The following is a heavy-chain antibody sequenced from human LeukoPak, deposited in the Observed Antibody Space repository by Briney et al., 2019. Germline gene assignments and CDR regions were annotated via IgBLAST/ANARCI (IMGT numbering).Heavy chain of an antibody. V-gene: IGHV4-4*07. CDR3: ARDTYYYGSEYYFDY. D-gene: IGHD3-10*01. Sequence: SETLSLTCTVSGGSISSYYWSWIRQPAGKGLEWIGRIYTSGSTNYNPSLKSRVTMSVDTSKNQFSLKLSSVTAADTAVYYCARDTYYYGSEYYFDYWGQGTLVTVSS. J-gene: IGHJ4*02. CDR1: GGSISSYY. CDR2: IYTSGST.